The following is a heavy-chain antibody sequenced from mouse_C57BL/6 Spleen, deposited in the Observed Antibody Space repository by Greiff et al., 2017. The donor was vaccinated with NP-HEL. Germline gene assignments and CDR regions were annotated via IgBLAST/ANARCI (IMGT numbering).Heavy chain of an antibody. Sequence: VKLQQPGAELVMPGASVKLSCKASGYTFTSYWMHWVKQRPGQGLEWIGEIDPSDSYTNYNQKFKGKSTLTVDKSSSTAYMQLSSLTSEDSAVYYCARRAYYYGSSYGWFAYWGQGTLVTVSA. CDR2: IDPSDSYT. CDR1: GYTFTSYW. V-gene: IGHV1-69*01. J-gene: IGHJ3*01. CDR3: ARRAYYYGSSYGWFAY. D-gene: IGHD1-1*01.